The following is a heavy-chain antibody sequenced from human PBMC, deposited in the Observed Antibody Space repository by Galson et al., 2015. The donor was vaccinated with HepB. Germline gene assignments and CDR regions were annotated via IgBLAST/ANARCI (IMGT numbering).Heavy chain of an antibody. V-gene: IGHV1-24*01. CDR3: ATTWGYYSGGSCYPRDWFDP. Sequence: SVKVSCKVSGYTLTELSMHWVRQAPGKGLEWMGGFDPEDGETIYAQKFQGRVTMTEDTSTDTAYMELSSLRSEDTAVYYCATTWGYYSGGSCYPRDWFDPWGQGTLVTVSS. CDR1: GYTLTELS. J-gene: IGHJ5*02. D-gene: IGHD2-15*01. CDR2: FDPEDGET.